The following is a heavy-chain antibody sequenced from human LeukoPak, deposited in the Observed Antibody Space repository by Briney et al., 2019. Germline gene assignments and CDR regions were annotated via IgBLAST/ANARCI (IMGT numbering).Heavy chain of an antibody. D-gene: IGHD3-10*01. CDR1: GFTFSSYG. CDR3: AKDRYGSGRGYYFDY. Sequence: GGSLRLSCAASGFTFSSYGMSWVRQAPGKGLEWVSAISGSGGSTYYADSVKGRFTISRDNSKNTLYLQMNSLRAEDTAVYYCAKDRYGSGRGYYFDYWGQGTLVTVSS. J-gene: IGHJ4*02. V-gene: IGHV3-23*01. CDR2: ISGSGGST.